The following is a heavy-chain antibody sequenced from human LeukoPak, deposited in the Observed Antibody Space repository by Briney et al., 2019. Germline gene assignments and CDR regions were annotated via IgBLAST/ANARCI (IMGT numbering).Heavy chain of an antibody. CDR3: ARVAVGGYFDY. J-gene: IGHJ4*02. Sequence: GGSLRPSCAASGFTVSSNYMSWVRQAPGKGLEWVSVIYSGGSTYYADSVKGRFTISRDNSKNTLYLQMNSLRAEDTAVYYCARVAVGGYFDYWGQGTLVTVSS. CDR2: IYSGGST. D-gene: IGHD2-15*01. V-gene: IGHV3-53*01. CDR1: GFTVSSNY.